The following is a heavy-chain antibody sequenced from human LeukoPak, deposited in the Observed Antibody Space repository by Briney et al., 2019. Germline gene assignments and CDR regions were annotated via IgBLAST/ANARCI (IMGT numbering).Heavy chain of an antibody. CDR2: ISYDGSNK. V-gene: IGHV3-30*04. CDR3: ARDSTPAVASRGDLFDS. D-gene: IGHD6-19*01. Sequence: GGSLRLSCAASGFTFSSYDRRWVRQAPGKGLEWVGVISYDGSNKYYADSEKGRFTISRANSKTTLSLQMNSLRAEATAVYYCARDSTPAVASRGDLFDSWGQGTLVTVSS. CDR1: GFTFSSYD. J-gene: IGHJ4*02.